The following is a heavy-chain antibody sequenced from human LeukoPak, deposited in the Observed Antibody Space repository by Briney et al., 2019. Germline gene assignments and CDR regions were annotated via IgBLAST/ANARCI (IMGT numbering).Heavy chain of an antibody. D-gene: IGHD3-3*01. J-gene: IGHJ5*02. Sequence: GASVKVSCKASGYTFTSYDINWVRQATGQGLEWMGWMNPNSGNTGYAQKFQGRVTMTRNTSISTAYMELSSLRAEDTAVYYCARGPPEWLRTSRNWFDPWGQGTLVTVSS. CDR3: ARGPPEWLRTSRNWFDP. CDR1: GYTFTSYD. CDR2: MNPNSGNT. V-gene: IGHV1-8*01.